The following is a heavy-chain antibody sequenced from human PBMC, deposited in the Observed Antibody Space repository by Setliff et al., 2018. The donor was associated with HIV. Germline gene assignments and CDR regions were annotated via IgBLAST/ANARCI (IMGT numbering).Heavy chain of an antibody. CDR1: GGSISSSNW. CDR2: IFHSGST. Sequence: KTSETLSLTCTVSGGSISSSNWWSWVRQPPGKGLEWIGEIFHSGSTNYNPSLRSRITISVDKSKNHLSLELTSVTAADTAVYYCARIVGGGSSWYDVFDIWGQGTMVTVSS. V-gene: IGHV4-4*02. J-gene: IGHJ3*02. CDR3: ARIVGGGSSWYDVFDI. D-gene: IGHD6-13*01.